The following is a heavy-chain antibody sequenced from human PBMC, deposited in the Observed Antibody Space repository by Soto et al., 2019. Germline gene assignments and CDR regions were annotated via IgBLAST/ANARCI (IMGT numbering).Heavy chain of an antibody. CDR2: ISGSGGRT. D-gene: IGHD3-16*01. CDR3: ARVLGLGLRSFDWFDS. Sequence: EVHLLESGGDLVQPGGSLRLSCAASGFTFSTSAMIWVRQAPGKGLDWVSAISGSGGRTYYADSVKGRFTISRDNSKNTLYLQMNIMRGEDTGIYYCARVLGLGLRSFDWFDSWGQGTLVTVSS. J-gene: IGHJ5*01. V-gene: IGHV3-23*01. CDR1: GFTFSTSA.